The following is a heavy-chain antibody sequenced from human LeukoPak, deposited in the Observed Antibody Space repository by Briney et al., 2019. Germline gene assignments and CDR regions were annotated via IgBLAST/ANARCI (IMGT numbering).Heavy chain of an antibody. CDR2: IKQDGSEK. CDR3: ARVMLVLDY. V-gene: IGHV3-7*01. Sequence: GGSLRLSCAASGFTFSSDWMSWVRQAPGKGLEWGANIKQDGSEKYYVDSVKGRFTISRDNAKNSLYLQMNSLRAEDTAVYYCARVMLVLDYWGQGTLVTVSS. J-gene: IGHJ4*02. CDR1: GFTFSSDW. D-gene: IGHD6-13*01.